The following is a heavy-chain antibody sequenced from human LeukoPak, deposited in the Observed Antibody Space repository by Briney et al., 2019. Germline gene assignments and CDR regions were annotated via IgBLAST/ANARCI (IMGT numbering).Heavy chain of an antibody. D-gene: IGHD2-15*01. CDR1: GYSISSGYY. CDR2: IYHSGST. CDR3: ARGEESLGYCSGGSCSYMDV. J-gene: IGHJ6*03. Sequence: PSETLSLTCAVSGYSISSGYYWGWIRQPPGKGLEWIGSIYHSGSTYYNPSLKSRVTISVDTSKNQFSLKLSSVTAADTAVYCCARGEESLGYCSGGSCSYMDVWGRGTMVTAFS. V-gene: IGHV4-38-2*01.